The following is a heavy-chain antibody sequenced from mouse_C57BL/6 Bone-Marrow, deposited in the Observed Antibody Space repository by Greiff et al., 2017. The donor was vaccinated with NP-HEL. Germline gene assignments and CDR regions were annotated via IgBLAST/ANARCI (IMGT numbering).Heavy chain of an antibody. J-gene: IGHJ2*01. CDR2: ITHSGET. D-gene: IGHD3-2*02. Sequence: VQLQESGPGLVKPSQSLFLTCSITGFPITSGYYWIWIRQSPGKPLEWMGYITHSGETFYNPSLQSPISITRETSKNQFFLQLNSVTTKNTATYYCAGDSSGYGDFDYWGQGPTLTVSS. CDR1: GFPITSGYY. V-gene: IGHV12-3*01. CDR3: AGDSSGYGDFDY.